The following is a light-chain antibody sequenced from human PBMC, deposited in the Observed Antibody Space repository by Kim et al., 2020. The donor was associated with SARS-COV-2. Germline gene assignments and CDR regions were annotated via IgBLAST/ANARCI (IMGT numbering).Light chain of an antibody. J-gene: IGKJ4*01. CDR3: QQSYSTPPT. CDR1: QSTSSY. Sequence: DIQMTQSPSSLSASVGDRVTITCRASQSTSSYLNWYQQKPGKAPKVLIYGASGLQSGVPSRFSGSASGTDFTLTISSLQLEDFATYYCQQSYSTPPTFGGGTKVDIK. V-gene: IGKV1-39*01. CDR2: GAS.